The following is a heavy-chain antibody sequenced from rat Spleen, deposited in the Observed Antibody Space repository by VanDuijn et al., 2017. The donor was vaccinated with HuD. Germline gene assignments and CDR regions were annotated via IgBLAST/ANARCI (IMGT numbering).Heavy chain of an antibody. J-gene: IGHJ4*01. CDR3: ARGDNSGFVMDA. CDR1: GFSLTSYH. V-gene: IGHV2-72*01. CDR2: IWAGGGT. Sequence: QVQLKESGPGLVQPSQTLSLTCTVSGFSLTSYHVSWVRQPPGKSLVWMGTIWAGGGTNYNSAVQSRLSISRDTSKSQVFLKMNSLQPEDTGTYYCARGDNSGFVMDAWGQGASVTVSS. D-gene: IGHD4-3*01.